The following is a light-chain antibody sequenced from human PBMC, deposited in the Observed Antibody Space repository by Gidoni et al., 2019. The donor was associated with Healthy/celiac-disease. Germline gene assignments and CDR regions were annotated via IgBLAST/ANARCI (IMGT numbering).Light chain of an antibody. CDR2: EGS. J-gene: IGLJ3*02. Sequence: QSALTQPASVSGSPGQSITITCTGTSSDVGSYNLVSWYQQHPGKAPKLMIYEGSKRPSGVSNRFSGSKSGNTAALTISGLQAEDEADYDCCSYAGSSTPSFGGGTKLTVL. CDR3: CSYAGSSTPS. V-gene: IGLV2-23*01. CDR1: SSDVGSYNL.